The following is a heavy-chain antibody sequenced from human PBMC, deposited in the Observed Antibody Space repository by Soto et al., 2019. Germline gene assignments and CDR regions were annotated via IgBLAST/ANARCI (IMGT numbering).Heavy chain of an antibody. CDR2: ISSSSSYI. J-gene: IGHJ4*02. D-gene: IGHD3-10*01. V-gene: IGHV3-21*01. Sequence: GGSLRLSCAVSGFIFSSNSMNWVRQAPGKGLEWVSYISSSSSYIYYADSVKGRFTISRDNAKNSLYLQMNSLRDEDTAVYYCARDLDYYGSTGPFDYWGQGTLVTVSS. CDR3: ARDLDYYGSTGPFDY. CDR1: GFIFSSNS.